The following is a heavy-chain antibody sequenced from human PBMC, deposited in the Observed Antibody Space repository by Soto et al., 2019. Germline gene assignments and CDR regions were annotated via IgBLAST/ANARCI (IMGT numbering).Heavy chain of an antibody. V-gene: IGHV5-51*01. D-gene: IGHD3-16*02. Sequence: PGESLKISCKGSGYSFTSYWIGWVRQMPGKGLEWMGIIYPGDSDTRYSPSFQGQVTISADKSIGTAYLQWSSLKASDTAMYYCARQAVDYVWGSYRSRRYYYYYGMDVWGQGTTVTVSS. CDR1: GYSFTSYW. J-gene: IGHJ6*02. CDR3: ARQAVDYVWGSYRSRRYYYYYGMDV. CDR2: IYPGDSDT.